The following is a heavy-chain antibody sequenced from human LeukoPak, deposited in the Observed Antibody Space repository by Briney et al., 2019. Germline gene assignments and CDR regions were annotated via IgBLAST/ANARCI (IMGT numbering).Heavy chain of an antibody. D-gene: IGHD3-3*01. Sequence: PSETLSLTCAVYGGSFSGYYWSWIRQPPGEGLEWIGEINHSGSTNYNPSLKSRVTISVDTSKNQFSLKLSSVTAADTAVYYCARDLIRITIFGVVTRGTSYMDVWGKGTTVTVSS. J-gene: IGHJ6*03. V-gene: IGHV4-34*01. CDR1: GGSFSGYY. CDR2: INHSGST. CDR3: ARDLIRITIFGVVTRGTSYMDV.